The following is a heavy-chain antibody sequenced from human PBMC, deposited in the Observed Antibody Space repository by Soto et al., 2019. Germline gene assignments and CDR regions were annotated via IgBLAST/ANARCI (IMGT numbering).Heavy chain of an antibody. CDR1: GFKCGSYA. J-gene: IGHJ4*02. V-gene: IGHV3-23*01. CDR2: ISGSGGST. D-gene: IGHD5-12*01. CDR3: AKDRWIVATTSDY. Sequence: VGSLRLCCAAAGFKCGSYAMSWVRQAPGKGLEWVSAISGSGGSTYYADSVKGRFTISRDNSKNTLYLQMNSLRAEDTAVYYCAKDRWIVATTSDYWGQGTLVTVSS.